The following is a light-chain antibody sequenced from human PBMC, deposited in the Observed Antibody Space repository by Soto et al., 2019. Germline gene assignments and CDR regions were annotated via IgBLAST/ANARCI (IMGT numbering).Light chain of an antibody. CDR1: SSNIGSHP. CDR3: AAWDDILNGSYV. V-gene: IGLV1-44*01. Sequence: QAVVTQPPSASGTPGQRVTISCSGSSSNIGSHPINWYQQLPGTAPKLLIYNNNQRPSGVPDRFSGSKSGTSASLAISGLQSEDEADYYCAAWDDILNGSYVFGTGTKLTVL. CDR2: NNN. J-gene: IGLJ1*01.